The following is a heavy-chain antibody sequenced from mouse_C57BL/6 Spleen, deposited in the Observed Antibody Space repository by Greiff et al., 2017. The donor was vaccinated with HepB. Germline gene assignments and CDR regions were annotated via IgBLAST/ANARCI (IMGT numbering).Heavy chain of an antibody. J-gene: IGHJ1*03. CDR2: IRNKANGYTT. Sequence: EVNLVESGGGLVQPGGSLSLSCAASGFTFTDYYMSWVRQPPGKALEWLGFIRNKANGYTTEYSASVKGRFTISRDNSQSILYLQMNALRAEDSATYYCARGGYYYGSSHWYFDVWGTGTTVTVSS. CDR1: GFTFTDYY. CDR3: ARGGYYYGSSHWYFDV. V-gene: IGHV7-3*01. D-gene: IGHD1-1*01.